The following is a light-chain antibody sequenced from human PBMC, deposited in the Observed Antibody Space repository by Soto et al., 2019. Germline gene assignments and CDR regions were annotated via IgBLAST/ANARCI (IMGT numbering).Light chain of an antibody. CDR2: DDD. Sequence: QSVMTQPPSVSAAPGQRVTISCSGSSSNIGGNSVSWYQQLPGTAPKLLIYDDDKRPSGIPDRFSGSKSGTSATLGITGFQTGDEADYYCGSWDSSLNALFGTGTKLTVL. V-gene: IGLV1-51*01. CDR1: SSNIGGNS. CDR3: GSWDSSLNAL. J-gene: IGLJ1*01.